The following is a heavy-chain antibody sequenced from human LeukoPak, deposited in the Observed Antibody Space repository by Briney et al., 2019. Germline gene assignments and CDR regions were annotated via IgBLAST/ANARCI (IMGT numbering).Heavy chain of an antibody. CDR3: ARKNVLRYFAPDY. CDR1: GYTFTAYY. J-gene: IGHJ4*02. CDR2: INTNTGNP. D-gene: IGHD3-9*01. V-gene: IGHV7-4-1*02. Sequence: ASVKVSCKASGYTFTAYYIHWVRQAPGQGLEWMGWINTNTGNPTYAQGFTGRFVFSLDTSVSTAYLQISSLKAEDTAVYYCARKNVLRYFAPDYWGQGTLVTVSS.